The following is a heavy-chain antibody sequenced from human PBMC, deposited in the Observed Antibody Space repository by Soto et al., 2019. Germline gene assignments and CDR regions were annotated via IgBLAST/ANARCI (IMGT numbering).Heavy chain of an antibody. CDR1: GFSLSTSGVG. V-gene: IGHV2-5*01. CDR2: IYWNDDK. D-gene: IGHD3-3*01. Sequence: QITLKESGPTLVKPTQTLTLTCTFSGFSLSTSGVGVGWIRQPPGKALEWLALIYWNDDKRYSPSLKSRLTITKDTSKNQVVLTMTNMDPVDTATYYCALTTYDFWSGYYTGEPSHPRFDPWGQGTLVTVSS. CDR3: ALTTYDFWSGYYTGEPSHPRFDP. J-gene: IGHJ5*02.